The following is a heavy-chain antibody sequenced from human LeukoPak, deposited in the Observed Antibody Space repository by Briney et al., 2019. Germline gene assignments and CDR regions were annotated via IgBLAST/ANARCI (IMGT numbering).Heavy chain of an antibody. CDR2: ISAYNGNT. Sequence: ASVKVSCNASGYSFTSYGISWVRQAPGQGLEWMGWISAYNGNTNYAQKLQGRVTMTTDTSTSTAYMELRGLRSDDTAVYYCARDDYDSSGAHFDYWGQGTLVTVSS. CDR1: GYSFTSYG. D-gene: IGHD3-22*01. CDR3: ARDDYDSSGAHFDY. V-gene: IGHV1-18*01. J-gene: IGHJ4*02.